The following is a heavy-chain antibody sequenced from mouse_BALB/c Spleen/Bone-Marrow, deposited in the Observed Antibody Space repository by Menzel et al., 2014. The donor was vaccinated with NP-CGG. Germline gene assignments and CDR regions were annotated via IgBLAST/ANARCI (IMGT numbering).Heavy chain of an antibody. V-gene: IGHV2-9*02. D-gene: IGHD2-10*01. CDR2: IWAGGST. CDR3: ARGTYYGNYFYAMDY. J-gene: IGHJ4*01. Sequence: VKLVESGPGLVAPSQSLSITCTVSGFSLSNYGVHWVRQPPGEGLEWLGVIWAGGSTNYNSALMSRLIISKDKSKNQVFLKMNSLQTDDTAMYYCARGTYYGNYFYAMDYWGQGTSVTVSS. CDR1: GFSLSNYG.